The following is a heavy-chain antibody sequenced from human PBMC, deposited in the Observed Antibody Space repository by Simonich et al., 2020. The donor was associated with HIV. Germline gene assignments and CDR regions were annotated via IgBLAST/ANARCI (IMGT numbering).Heavy chain of an antibody. CDR3: ARGSPQDPYYYYYYMDV. V-gene: IGHV1-46*01. J-gene: IGHJ6*03. CDR2: IKPSDGST. Sequence: GAEVKKPGASVKVSCKASGDTFISYHMHWVRQAPGQGLEWKGIIKPSDGSTTYEQRFQGKVTMTSDTSTNIVYMDLSRLRSEDTAVYYCARGSPQDPYYYYYYMDVWGKGTTVTVSS. CDR1: GDTFISYH. D-gene: IGHD2-15*01.